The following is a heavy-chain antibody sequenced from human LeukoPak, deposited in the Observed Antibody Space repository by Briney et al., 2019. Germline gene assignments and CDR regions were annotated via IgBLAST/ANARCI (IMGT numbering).Heavy chain of an antibody. CDR1: GFTFSSCA. CDR2: ISGSGGST. J-gene: IGHJ4*02. CDR3: AKEYGSGSYSDFDY. Sequence: GGSLRLSCTASGFTFSSCAMTWVRQAPGKGLQWVSTISGSGGSTYYADSVKGRLTISRDNSKNTLYPQMNSLRAEDTAVYYCAKEYGSGSYSDFDYWGQGTLVTVSS. V-gene: IGHV3-23*01. D-gene: IGHD3-10*01.